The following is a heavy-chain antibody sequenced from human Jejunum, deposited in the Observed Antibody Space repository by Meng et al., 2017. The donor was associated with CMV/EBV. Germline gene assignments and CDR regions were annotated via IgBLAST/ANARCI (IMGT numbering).Heavy chain of an antibody. CDR3: ARAYSHAYDY. V-gene: IGHV3-64*02. D-gene: IGHD5-18*01. CDR2: ISNNGGST. Sequence: RLSCAASGFTLRSYGRQWVRQDPGKGLEYVSAISNNGGSTYYADSVKGRFTISRDNSKNTLYLQMGSLKTEDMAVYYCARAYSHAYDYWGQGTLVTV. CDR1: GFTLRSYG. J-gene: IGHJ4*02.